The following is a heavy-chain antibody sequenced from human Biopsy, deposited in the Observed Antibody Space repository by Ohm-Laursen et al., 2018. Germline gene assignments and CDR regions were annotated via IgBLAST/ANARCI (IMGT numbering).Heavy chain of an antibody. Sequence: ASVNVSCKASGYTFTNYAINWVRQAPGQGLEWLGWISVKTGNTNYTQKLQGRVTMTTDTSTNTAYMELRSLRSDDTALYYCAREGTSVTFFGKISDYYFDFWGPGTVVTVSS. CDR2: ISVKTGNT. CDR1: GYTFTNYA. J-gene: IGHJ4*02. V-gene: IGHV1-18*01. CDR3: AREGTSVTFFGKISDYYFDF. D-gene: IGHD3-3*01.